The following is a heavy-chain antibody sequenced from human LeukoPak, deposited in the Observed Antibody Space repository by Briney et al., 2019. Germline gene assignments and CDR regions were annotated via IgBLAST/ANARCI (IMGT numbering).Heavy chain of an antibody. CDR3: ARGGLRRKEKFDY. CDR2: IYYSGST. D-gene: IGHD4-17*01. V-gene: IGHV4-61*05. Sequence: SETLSLTCTVSGGSISSSSYYWGWIRQPPGKGLEWIGYIYYSGSTNYNPSLKSRVTISVDTSKNQFSLKLTSVTAADTAVYYCARGGLRRKEKFDYWGQGTLVTVSS. CDR1: GGSISSSSYY. J-gene: IGHJ4*02.